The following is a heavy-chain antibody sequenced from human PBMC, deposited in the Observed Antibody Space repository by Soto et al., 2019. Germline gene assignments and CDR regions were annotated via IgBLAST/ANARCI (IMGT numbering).Heavy chain of an antibody. D-gene: IGHD5-18*01. CDR3: ARDVYSYGLGDY. Sequence: QVQLVQSGAEVKKPGSSVKVSCKASGGTFSSYAISWVRQAHGQGLEWMGEIIPIFGTANYAQKFQGRVKITADESTSTAYMELRSLRDEDTAVYYCARDVYSYGLGDYWGQVTLVTVSS. J-gene: IGHJ4*02. CDR2: IIPIFGTA. V-gene: IGHV1-69*01. CDR1: GGTFSSYA.